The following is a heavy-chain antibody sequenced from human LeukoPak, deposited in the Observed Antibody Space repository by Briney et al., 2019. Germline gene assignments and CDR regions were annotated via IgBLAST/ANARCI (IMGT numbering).Heavy chain of an antibody. Sequence: GGSLRLSCAASGFTFSSYNMDWVRQAPGKGLEWVSYISSSGTTVYYADSVRGRFTISRDNAKNSLYLQMDSLTDEDTAVYYCRTALLGATVYWGQGTLVTVSS. D-gene: IGHD1-26*01. V-gene: IGHV3-48*02. CDR2: ISSSGTTV. J-gene: IGHJ4*02. CDR1: GFTFSSYN. CDR3: RTALLGATVY.